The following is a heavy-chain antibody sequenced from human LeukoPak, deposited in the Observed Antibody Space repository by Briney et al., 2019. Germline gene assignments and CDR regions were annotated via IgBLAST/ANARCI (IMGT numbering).Heavy chain of an antibody. J-gene: IGHJ3*02. CDR2: ISYDGNNK. V-gene: IGHV3-30-3*01. Sequence: GRSLRLSCAGSGFTFSTYAFHWVRQAPGKGLEWVAIISYDGNNKSYVDSMKGRITISRDNSKNTLYLQMNSLRTDDTAVYYCARDLYYDILTGPDAFDIWGQGTMVTVSS. D-gene: IGHD3-9*01. CDR3: ARDLYYDILTGPDAFDI. CDR1: GFTFSTYA.